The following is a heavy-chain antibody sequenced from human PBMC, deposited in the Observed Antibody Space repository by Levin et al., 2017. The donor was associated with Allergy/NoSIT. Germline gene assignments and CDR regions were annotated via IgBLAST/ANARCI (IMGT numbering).Heavy chain of an antibody. CDR2: ISYDGSNK. D-gene: IGHD3-9*01. CDR3: ARDNLEENRHYDILTGFGGMDY. Sequence: GESLKISCAASGFTFSSYAMHWVRQAPGKGLEWVAVISYDGSNKYYADSVKGRFTISRDNSKNTLYLQMNSLRAEDTAVYYCARDNLEENRHYDILTGFGGMDYWGQGTLVTVSS. V-gene: IGHV3-30-3*01. CDR1: GFTFSSYA. J-gene: IGHJ4*02.